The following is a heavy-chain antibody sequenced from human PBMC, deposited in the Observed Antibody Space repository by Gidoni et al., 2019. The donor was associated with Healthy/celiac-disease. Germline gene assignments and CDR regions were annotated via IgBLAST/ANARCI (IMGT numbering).Heavy chain of an antibody. CDR3: AKLAWSSSWYAHWFDP. J-gene: IGHJ5*02. CDR2: INHSGST. CDR1: GGSFSGYY. D-gene: IGHD6-13*01. V-gene: IGHV4-34*01. Sequence: VQLQQWGAGLLKPSETLSLTCAVYGGSFSGYYWSWIRQPPGKGLEWIGEINHSGSTNYNPSLKSRVTISVDTSKNQFSLKLSSVTAADTAVYYCAKLAWSSSWYAHWFDPWGQGTLVTVSS.